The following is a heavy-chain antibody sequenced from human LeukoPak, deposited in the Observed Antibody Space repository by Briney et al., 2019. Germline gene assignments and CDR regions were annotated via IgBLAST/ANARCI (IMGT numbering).Heavy chain of an antibody. J-gene: IGHJ4*02. D-gene: IGHD1-26*01. CDR3: ALNPGGDYFDY. CDR2: IRYDGVNK. V-gene: IGHV3-30*02. Sequence: GGSLRLSCGASGFTFSSYGMHWVRQAPGKGQEWVAFIRYDGVNKYYADSVKGRFTISRDNSKNTLYLQMNSLRAEDTTVYYCALNPGGDYFDYWGQGTLVTVSS. CDR1: GFTFSSYG.